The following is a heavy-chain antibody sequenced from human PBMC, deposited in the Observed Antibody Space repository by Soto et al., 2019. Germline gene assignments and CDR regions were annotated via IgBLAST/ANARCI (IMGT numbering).Heavy chain of an antibody. D-gene: IGHD2-2*01. CDR2: IYYSGIT. V-gene: IGHV4-39*01. CDR3: ARLHGYCISSSCHGHYAMDV. J-gene: IGHJ6*02. CDR1: GTSIRSRPYL. Sequence: SDALSLTSSNCGTSIRSRPYLGRWRGQFLGTCLEWIGRIYYSGITYYNPSLNSRVTVSVDTSKNQFSLKVTSVTAADTAVYYCARLHGYCISSSCHGHYAMDVWGQGTTVTVSS.